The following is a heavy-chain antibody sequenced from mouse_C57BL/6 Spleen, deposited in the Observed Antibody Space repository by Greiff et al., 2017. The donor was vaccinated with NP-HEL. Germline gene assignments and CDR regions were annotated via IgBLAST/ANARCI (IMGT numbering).Heavy chain of an antibody. CDR2: IDPETGGT. CDR1: GYTFTDYE. Sequence: QVQLQQSGAELVRPGASVTLSCKASGYTFTDYEMHWVKQTPVHGLEWIGAIDPETGGTAYNQKFKGKAILTADKSSSTAYMELRSLTSEDSAVYYCIRLTTTVVAYYFDYWGQGTTLTVSS. V-gene: IGHV1-15*01. D-gene: IGHD1-1*01. CDR3: IRLTTTVVAYYFDY. J-gene: IGHJ2*01.